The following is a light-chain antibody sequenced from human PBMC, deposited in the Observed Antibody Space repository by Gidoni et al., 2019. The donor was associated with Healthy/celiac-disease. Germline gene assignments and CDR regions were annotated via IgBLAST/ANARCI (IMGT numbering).Light chain of an antibody. V-gene: IGKV1-39*01. CDR1: QSIISY. CDR3: QQSYSTPRT. Sequence: DIQMTQSPSSLSASVGDRVTITCLASQSIISYLNWYQQKPGKAPKLLIYAASSLHSGVPSRFSGSGSGTDFTLTISSLQPEDFATYYCQQSYSTPRTFGQGTKVEIK. CDR2: AAS. J-gene: IGKJ1*01.